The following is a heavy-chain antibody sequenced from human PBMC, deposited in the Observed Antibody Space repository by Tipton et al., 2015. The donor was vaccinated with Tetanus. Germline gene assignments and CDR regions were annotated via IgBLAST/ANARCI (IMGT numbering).Heavy chain of an antibody. V-gene: IGHV3-11*04. CDR3: ARDSTYLFDY. J-gene: IGHJ4*02. D-gene: IGHD2-2*01. CDR1: GFTFSDHY. CDR2: ISSSGKTV. Sequence: GSLRLSCVASGFTFSDHYMSWIRQAPGKGLEWVSYISSSGKTVHYADAVKGRFTISRDSAKNSLYLQMNSLRAEDTAVYYCARDSTYLFDYWGQGTLVTVSS.